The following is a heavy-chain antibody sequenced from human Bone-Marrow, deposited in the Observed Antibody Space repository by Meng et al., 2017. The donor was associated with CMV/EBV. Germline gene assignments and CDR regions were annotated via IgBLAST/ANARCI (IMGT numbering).Heavy chain of an antibody. D-gene: IGHD3-3*01. CDR2: IIPIFGTA. CDR1: GYTFTSYY. V-gene: IGHV1-69*05. CDR3: ATYYDFWSGYFPYYYYGMDV. J-gene: IGHJ6*02. Sequence: SVKVSCKASGYTFTSYYMHWVRQAPGQGLEWMGGIIPIFGTANYAQKFQGRVTITTDESTSTAYMELSSLRSEDTAVYYCATYYDFWSGYFPYYYYGMDVWGQGTTVTVSS.